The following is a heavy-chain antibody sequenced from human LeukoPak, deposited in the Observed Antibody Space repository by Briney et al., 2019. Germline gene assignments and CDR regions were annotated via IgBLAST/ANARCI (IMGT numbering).Heavy chain of an antibody. Sequence: AGGSLRLSCAASRFTFSSYAMSWVRQAPGKGLEWVSAITGSGGSAYYADSVKGRFTISRDNSKNTLFLQMNSLRAEDTAVYYCAKDSGAMISFVGGYWGQGTLVTVSS. D-gene: IGHD3-22*01. CDR2: ITGSGGSA. CDR3: AKDSGAMISFVGGY. J-gene: IGHJ4*02. V-gene: IGHV3-23*01. CDR1: RFTFSSYA.